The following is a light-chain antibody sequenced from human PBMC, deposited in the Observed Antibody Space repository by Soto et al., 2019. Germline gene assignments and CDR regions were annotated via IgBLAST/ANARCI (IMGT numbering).Light chain of an antibody. CDR1: SSDVGSYNL. V-gene: IGLV2-14*02. Sequence: QSALTQPASVSGSAGQSITISCTGTSSDVGSYNLVSWYQQYPGKAPKLMIYEGSKRPSGVSNRFSGSKSGNTASLTISGLQTEDEADYYCSSFTGGSTLVVFGGGTKVTVL. J-gene: IGLJ2*01. CDR2: EGS. CDR3: SSFTGGSTLVV.